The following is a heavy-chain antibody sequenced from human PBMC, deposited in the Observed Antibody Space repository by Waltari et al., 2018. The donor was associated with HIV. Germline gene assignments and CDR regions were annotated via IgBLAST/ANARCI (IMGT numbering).Heavy chain of an antibody. V-gene: IGHV4-59*01. Sequence: QVQLQESGPGLVTPSETLSLTCTVSGGSISSYYWSWIRQPPGKGLEWIGYIYYSGSTNYDPSRKGRVTISVDTAKNQFSLKLGSVTAADTAVYYCARVAYYYDSSGYFRGYYFDYWGQGTLVTVSS. CDR1: GGSISSYY. CDR2: IYYSGST. D-gene: IGHD3-22*01. J-gene: IGHJ4*02. CDR3: ARVAYYYDSSGYFRGYYFDY.